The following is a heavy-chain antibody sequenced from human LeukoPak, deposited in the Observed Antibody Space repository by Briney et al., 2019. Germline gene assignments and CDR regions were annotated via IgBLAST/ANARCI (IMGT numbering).Heavy chain of an antibody. D-gene: IGHD2-2*01. CDR2: IYYSGST. CDR3: ARERYCSSTSCWYFDY. Sequence: PSETLSLTCTVSGGSISSYYWSWIRQPPGKGLEWIGYIYYSGSTNYNPSLKSRVTISVDTSKNQFSLKLSSVTAADTAVYYCARERYCSSTSCWYFDYWDQGTLVTVSS. J-gene: IGHJ4*02. V-gene: IGHV4-59*01. CDR1: GGSISSYY.